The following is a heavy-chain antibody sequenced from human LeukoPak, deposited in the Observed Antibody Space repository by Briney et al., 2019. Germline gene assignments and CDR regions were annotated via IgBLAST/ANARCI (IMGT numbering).Heavy chain of an antibody. V-gene: IGHV1-18*01. Sequence: GASVKVSCKASGYTFTSYGISWVRQAPGQGLEWMGWISAYNGNTNYAQKLQGRVTMTTDTSTSTAYMELRSLRSDDTAVYYCARTPLGYCSSTSCRIIPNSYYYYYMDVWGKGITVTVSS. CDR2: ISAYNGNT. CDR1: GYTFTSYG. D-gene: IGHD2-2*01. J-gene: IGHJ6*03. CDR3: ARTPLGYCSSTSCRIIPNSYYYYYMDV.